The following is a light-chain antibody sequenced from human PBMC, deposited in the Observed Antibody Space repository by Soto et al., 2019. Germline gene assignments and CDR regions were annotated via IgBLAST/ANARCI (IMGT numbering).Light chain of an antibody. CDR1: QSVSSSY. J-gene: IGKJ2*01. CDR3: QQYGSSPYT. V-gene: IGKV3-20*01. CDR2: GAS. Sequence: EIVLTQSPGTMSLSPGERATLSCRASQSVSSSYLAWYQQKPGQAPRLLIYGASSRATGMPYRFRGSGSGTDFTLTISKLEREDIAVYYCQQYGSSPYTSGQGTKLEN.